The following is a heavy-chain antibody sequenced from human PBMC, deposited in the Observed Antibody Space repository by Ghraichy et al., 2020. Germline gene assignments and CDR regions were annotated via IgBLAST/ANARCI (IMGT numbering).Heavy chain of an antibody. D-gene: IGHD1-1*01. J-gene: IGHJ6*02. V-gene: IGHV3-21*06. Sequence: GVLNISCAASGFTFSSYSMNWVRQAPGKGLEWVSSISSSSSDIYYADSVKGRFTISRDNAKNSLFLQMDTLRAEDTGTYYCATHQMEVSGNYYYFGMDVWGQGTTVTVSS. CDR3: ATHQMEVSGNYYYFGMDV. CDR2: ISSSSSDI. CDR1: GFTFSSYS.